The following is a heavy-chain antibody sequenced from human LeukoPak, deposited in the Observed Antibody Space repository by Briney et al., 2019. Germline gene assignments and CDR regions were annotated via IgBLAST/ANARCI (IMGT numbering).Heavy chain of an antibody. CDR3: ARGRSNTYYDFWSGYPQDAFDI. J-gene: IGHJ3*02. CDR2: IYYSGST. Sequence: SETLSLTCTVSGGSISSSSYYWGWIRQPPGKGLEWIGYIYYSGSTNYNPSLKSRVTISVDTSKNQFSLKLSSVTAADTAVYYCARGRSNTYYDFWSGYPQDAFDIWGQGTMVTVSS. V-gene: IGHV4-61*05. D-gene: IGHD3-3*01. CDR1: GGSISSSSYY.